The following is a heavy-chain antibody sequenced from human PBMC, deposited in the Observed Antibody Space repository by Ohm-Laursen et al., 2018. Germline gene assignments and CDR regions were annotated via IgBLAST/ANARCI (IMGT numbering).Heavy chain of an antibody. V-gene: IGHV4-59*01. D-gene: IGHD5-24*01. J-gene: IGHJ6*02. Sequence: SETLSLTCTVSGGSISSDYWSWIRQPPGKGLEWIGYIYYSGSTNYNPSLKSRVTMSLDTSKNQLSLRLSSVTAADTAVYYCARGGDRDGYNFDGMDVWGQGTTVTVSS. CDR2: IYYSGST. CDR1: GGSISSDY. CDR3: ARGGDRDGYNFDGMDV.